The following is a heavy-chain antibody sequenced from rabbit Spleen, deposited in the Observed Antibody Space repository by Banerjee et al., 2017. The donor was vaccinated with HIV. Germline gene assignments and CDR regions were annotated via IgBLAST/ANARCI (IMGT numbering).Heavy chain of an antibody. CDR3: ARDAGSSFSSYGMDL. V-gene: IGHV1S40*01. CDR2: IYAGNSGYT. CDR1: GFSFSSSDY. J-gene: IGHJ3*01. Sequence: QSLEESGGDLVKPGASLTLTCTASGFSFSSSDYMCWVRQAPGKGLEWIACIYAGNSGYTYYAAWATGRFTCSKTSSTTVTLQMPSLTVADTAAYFCARDAGSSFSSYGMDLWGQGTLVTVS. D-gene: IGHD8-1*01.